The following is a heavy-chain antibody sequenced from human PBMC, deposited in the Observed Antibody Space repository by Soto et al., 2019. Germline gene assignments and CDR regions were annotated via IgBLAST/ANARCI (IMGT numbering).Heavy chain of an antibody. Sequence: QVQLVQSGAEVKKPGSSVKVSCKASGGTFSSYAISWVRQAPGQGLEWMGGIIPIFGTANYAQKFQGRVTITADESTRTAYMELSSLKSEDTAVYYCARDGGVTGDYVLGNGMDVWGQGTTVTVSS. CDR2: IIPIFGTA. D-gene: IGHD3-16*01. J-gene: IGHJ6*02. CDR3: ARDGGVTGDYVLGNGMDV. V-gene: IGHV1-69*01. CDR1: GGTFSSYA.